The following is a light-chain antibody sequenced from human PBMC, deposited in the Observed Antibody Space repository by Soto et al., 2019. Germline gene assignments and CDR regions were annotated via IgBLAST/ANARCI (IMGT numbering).Light chain of an antibody. CDR1: QSIRDW. J-gene: IGKJ1*01. V-gene: IGKV1-5*03. CDR2: KAS. Sequence: DIQMTQSPSTLSASVGARVTITCRSSQSIRDWLAWYQQIPGKAPKLLIYKASNLGTGVPSRFSGTGSGTEFTLIINGLQPDDFATYYCQQSHSDSLRTFGPGTQVDIK. CDR3: QQSHSDSLRT.